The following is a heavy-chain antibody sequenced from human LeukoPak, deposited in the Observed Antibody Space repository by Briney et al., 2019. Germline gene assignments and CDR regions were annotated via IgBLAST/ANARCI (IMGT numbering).Heavy chain of an antibody. V-gene: IGHV4-4*07. CDR1: GGSISSYY. J-gene: IGHJ5*02. CDR3: ARDMLYNWNPQTNWFDP. D-gene: IGHD1-20*01. CDR2: IYTSGST. Sequence: SETLSLTCTVSGGSISSYYWSWIRQPAGKGLEWIGRIYTSGSTNCNSSLKSRVTMSVDTSKHQFSLKLIPVTAADTAVYYCARDMLYNWNPQTNWFDPWGQGTLVTVSS.